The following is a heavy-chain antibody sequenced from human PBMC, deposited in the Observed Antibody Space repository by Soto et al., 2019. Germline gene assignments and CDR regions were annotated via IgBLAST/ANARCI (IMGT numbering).Heavy chain of an antibody. D-gene: IGHD2-15*01. CDR3: ARDGVVVAATHCGMDV. CDR1: GFTFSMYA. Sequence: QVQLVESGGGVVQPGGSLRLSCAASGFTFSMYAIHWVRQAPGKGLEWVAVISYDGINKYYADSVKGRFTISRDNSKNKLYVQMNSLRTDDTAVYYCARDGVVVAATHCGMDVWGQGTTVTVSS. CDR2: ISYDGINK. V-gene: IGHV3-30-3*01. J-gene: IGHJ6*02.